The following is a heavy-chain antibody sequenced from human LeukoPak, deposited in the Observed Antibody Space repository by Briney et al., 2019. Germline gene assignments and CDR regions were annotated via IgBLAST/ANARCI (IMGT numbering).Heavy chain of an antibody. D-gene: IGHD4-23*01. V-gene: IGHV3-7*01. J-gene: IGHJ4*02. CDR1: AFNGKNEG. CDR2: MKEDGGEI. CDR3: VRDRGYSTFDY. Sequence: GRTLGNYCSASAFNGKNEGMGGLRQSQGKGLEWVANMKEDGGEINYVDSVEGRFTISRDNAKNSLYLQMNSLRVDDTAGYYCVRDRGYSTFDYWGQGTLVTVSS.